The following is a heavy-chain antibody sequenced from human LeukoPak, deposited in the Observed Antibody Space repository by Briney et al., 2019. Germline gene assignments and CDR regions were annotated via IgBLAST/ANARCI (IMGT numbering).Heavy chain of an antibody. CDR3: AGDGHTGMAVYHFDY. V-gene: IGHV3-30*19. CDR2: ISHEGSNK. Sequence: GRSLRLSCAASGFSFSKYGMHWVRQAPGKGLGWVAVISHEGSNKYYADSVKSRLTISRDNSKNTLYLQMNSLRAEETAVYYCAGDGHTGMAVYHFDYWGQGALVTVSS. D-gene: IGHD5-18*01. J-gene: IGHJ4*02. CDR1: GFSFSKYG.